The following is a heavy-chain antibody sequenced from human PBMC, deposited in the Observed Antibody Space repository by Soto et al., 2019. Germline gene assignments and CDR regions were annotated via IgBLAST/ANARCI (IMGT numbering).Heavy chain of an antibody. CDR1: GFTFSDYW. Sequence: GGSLRLSCAASGFTFSDYWMSWVRQAPGKGPEWVANIKFDGSVKQYVDSVRGRFSISRDNSRNSLFLQMNSLRAGDTAIYYCVKDGGYCSSSTCYSPRNHYFDSWGQGTLVTVSS. CDR2: IKFDGSVK. V-gene: IGHV3-7*03. CDR3: VKDGGYCSSSTCYSPRNHYFDS. D-gene: IGHD2-2*01. J-gene: IGHJ4*02.